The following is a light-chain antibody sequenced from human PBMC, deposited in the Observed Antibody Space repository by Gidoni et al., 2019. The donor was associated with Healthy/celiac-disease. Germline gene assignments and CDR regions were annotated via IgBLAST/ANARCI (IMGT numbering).Light chain of an antibody. CDR2: KDS. Sequence: SYELTQPPSVSVSPGQTARNTCSGDALPKQYAYWYQQKPGQAPVQVIYKDSERPSGIPERFSGSSSGTTVTLTISGVQAEDEADYYCQSADSSGTYRDVVFGGGTKLTVL. V-gene: IGLV3-25*03. CDR1: ALPKQY. J-gene: IGLJ2*01. CDR3: QSADSSGTYRDVV.